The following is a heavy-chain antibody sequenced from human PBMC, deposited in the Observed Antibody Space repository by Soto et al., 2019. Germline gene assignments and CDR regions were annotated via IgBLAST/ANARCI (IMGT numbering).Heavy chain of an antibody. J-gene: IGHJ5*02. D-gene: IGHD2-2*01. V-gene: IGHV4-34*01. Sequence: PSETLSLTCAVYGGSFSGYYWSWIRQPPGKGLEWIGEINHSGSTNYNPSLKSRVTISVDTSKNQFSLKLSSVTAADTAVYYCARVELVVPAAMRNWFDPWGQGTLVTVSS. CDR1: GGSFSGYY. CDR2: INHSGST. CDR3: ARVELVVPAAMRNWFDP.